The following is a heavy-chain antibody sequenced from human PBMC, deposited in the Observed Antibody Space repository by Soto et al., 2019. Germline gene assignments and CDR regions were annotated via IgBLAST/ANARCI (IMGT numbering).Heavy chain of an antibody. CDR1: GFTFSSYA. Sequence: GGSLRLSCAASGFTFSSYAMHWVRQAPGKGLEWVAVISYDGSNKYYADTVKGRFTISRDNSKNTLYLQMNSLRAEDTAVYYCARDLGGYSYDWGMDVWGQGTTVTVSS. CDR2: ISYDGSNK. CDR3: ARDLGGYSYDWGMDV. V-gene: IGHV3-30-3*01. D-gene: IGHD5-18*01. J-gene: IGHJ6*02.